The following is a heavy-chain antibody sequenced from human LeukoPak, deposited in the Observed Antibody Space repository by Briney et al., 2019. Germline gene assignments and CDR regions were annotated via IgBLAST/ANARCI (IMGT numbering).Heavy chain of an antibody. D-gene: IGHD1-26*01. CDR2: IKQDGSEK. CDR1: GFTFSSYG. Sequence: GGSLRLSCAASGFTFSSYGMHWVRQAPGKGLEWVANIKQDGSEKYYVDSVKGRFTISRDNAKNSLYLQMNSLRAEDTAVYYCARAPVGSMAFDIWGQGTMVTVSS. J-gene: IGHJ3*02. V-gene: IGHV3-7*01. CDR3: ARAPVGSMAFDI.